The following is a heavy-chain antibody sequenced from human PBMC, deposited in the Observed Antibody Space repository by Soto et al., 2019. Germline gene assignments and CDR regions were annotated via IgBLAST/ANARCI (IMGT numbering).Heavy chain of an antibody. CDR1: GGTFSSYT. CDR3: ARVSAAANVDY. J-gene: IGHJ4*02. V-gene: IGHV1-69*01. CDR2: IIPIFGTA. D-gene: IGHD2-2*01. Sequence: QVQLVQSGAEVKKPGSSVNVSCTASGGTFSSYTISWVRQAPGQGLEWMGGIIPIFGTANYAQKFQGRVTITADESTSTAYMELSSLRAEDTAVYYCARVSAAANVDYWGQGTLVTVSS.